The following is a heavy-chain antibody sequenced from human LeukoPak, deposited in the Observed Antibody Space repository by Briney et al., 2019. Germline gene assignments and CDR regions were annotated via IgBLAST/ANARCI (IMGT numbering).Heavy chain of an antibody. J-gene: IGHJ4*02. Sequence: SETLSLTCTVSGGSISSYYWSWIRQPPGKGLEWIGYIYYSGSTNYNPSLKSRVTISVDTSKNQFSLKLSSVTAADTAVYYCARELAYYDFWSGYYLAYFDYWGQGTLVTVSS. V-gene: IGHV4-59*01. CDR3: ARELAYYDFWSGYYLAYFDY. D-gene: IGHD3-3*01. CDR1: GGSISSYY. CDR2: IYYSGST.